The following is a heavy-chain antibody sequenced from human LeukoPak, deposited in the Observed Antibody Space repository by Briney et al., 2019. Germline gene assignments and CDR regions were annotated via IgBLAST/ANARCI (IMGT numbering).Heavy chain of an antibody. CDR2: IKQDRSEK. CDR1: GFTFSNYW. D-gene: IGHD1-26*01. CDR3: ARGGSYLSAFDI. J-gene: IGHJ3*02. Sequence: GGSLRLSCAASGFTFSNYWMNWVRQAPGKGLEWVANIKQDRSEKYYVDSVKGRFTISRDNGKNSLYLQMNSLRPEDTAVYYCARGGSYLSAFDIWGQGTMVTASS. V-gene: IGHV3-7*04.